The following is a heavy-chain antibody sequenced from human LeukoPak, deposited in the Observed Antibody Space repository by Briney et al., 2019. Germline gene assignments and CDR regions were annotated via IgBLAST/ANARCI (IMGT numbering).Heavy chain of an antibody. Sequence: PGGPLRLSCAASEFTFTSYELNWVRQAPGKGLEWVSYISSSGNTISYADSVKGRFTISRDNAKSSLYLQVISLRAEDTAVYYCARGPSIAARYDAFDIWGQGTMVTVSS. CDR3: ARGPSIAARYDAFDI. D-gene: IGHD6-6*01. CDR2: ISSSGNTI. V-gene: IGHV3-48*03. J-gene: IGHJ3*02. CDR1: EFTFTSYE.